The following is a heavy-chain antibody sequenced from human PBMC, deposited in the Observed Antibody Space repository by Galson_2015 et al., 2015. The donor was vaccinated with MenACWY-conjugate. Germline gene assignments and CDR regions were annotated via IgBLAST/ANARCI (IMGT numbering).Heavy chain of an antibody. Sequence: CAISGDSVSSNSAAWNWIRQSPSRGLEWLGRTYYRSKWYNDYAVSVKSRITINPDTSKNQFSLQLNSVTPEDTAVYYCARDQSSGWKYGYYYGMDVWGQGTTVTVSS. CDR3: ARDQSSGWKYGYYYGMDV. D-gene: IGHD6-19*01. J-gene: IGHJ6*02. V-gene: IGHV6-1*01. CDR1: GDSVSSNSAA. CDR2: TYYRSKWYN.